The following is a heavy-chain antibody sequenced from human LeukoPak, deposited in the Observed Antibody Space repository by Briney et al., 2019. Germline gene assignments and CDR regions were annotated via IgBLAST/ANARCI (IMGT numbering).Heavy chain of an antibody. V-gene: IGHV4-39*07. CDR1: GGSISSSNYY. CDR3: ARGRYYYGSGSYYNEDYFDY. CDR2: INYSGNT. Sequence: SETLSLTCTVSGGSISSSNYYWGWIRQPPGKGLQWIGSINYSGNTYYNPPLKSRVTISVDTSKNQFSLKLSSVTAADTAVYYCARGRYYYGSGSYYNEDYFDYWGQGTLVTVSS. D-gene: IGHD3-10*01. J-gene: IGHJ4*02.